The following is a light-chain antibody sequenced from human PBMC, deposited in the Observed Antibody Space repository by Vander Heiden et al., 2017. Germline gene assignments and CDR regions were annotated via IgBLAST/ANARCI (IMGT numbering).Light chain of an antibody. Sequence: QSVLTQPPSVSRAPGQRVTISCTGSSSNIGAGYDVQWYQQLPGTAPKLLIYVNNNRPSGVPDRFSGSKSGTSASLAITGLQAEDEADYYCQSYDSSLSAVVFGGGTKLTVL. V-gene: IGLV1-40*01. CDR1: SSNIGAGYD. J-gene: IGLJ2*01. CDR3: QSYDSSLSAVV. CDR2: VNN.